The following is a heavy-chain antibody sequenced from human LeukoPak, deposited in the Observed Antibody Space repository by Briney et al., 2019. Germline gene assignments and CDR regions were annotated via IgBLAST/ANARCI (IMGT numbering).Heavy chain of an antibody. Sequence: GGSLRLSCAASGFTVDGYAVHWVRQAPGKGLEWVSRADSTGTYCADSVKGRFTISTDNNRNSLYLQMNSLTIEDTAFYYCAKDRWSSGSDSTGMEVWGQGTTVTVSS. CDR2: ADSTGT. J-gene: IGHJ6*02. D-gene: IGHD2-21*02. CDR1: GFTVDGYA. CDR3: AKDRWSSGSDSTGMEV. V-gene: IGHV3-43*02.